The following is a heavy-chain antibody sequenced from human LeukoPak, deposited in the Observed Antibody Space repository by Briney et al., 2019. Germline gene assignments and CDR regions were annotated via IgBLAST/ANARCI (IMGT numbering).Heavy chain of an antibody. Sequence: GGSLRLSCAASGFTFSSYGMHWVRQAPGKGLEWVAVISYDGSNKYYADSVKGRFTISRDNSKNTLYLQMNSLRAEDTAVYYCAKDNYYDITRGYYYYMDVWGKGTTVTVSS. D-gene: IGHD3-22*01. CDR3: AKDNYYDITRGYYYYMDV. V-gene: IGHV3-30*18. J-gene: IGHJ6*03. CDR2: ISYDGSNK. CDR1: GFTFSSYG.